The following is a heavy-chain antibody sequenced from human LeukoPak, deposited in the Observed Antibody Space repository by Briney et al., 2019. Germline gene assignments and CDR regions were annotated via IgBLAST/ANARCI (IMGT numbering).Heavy chain of an antibody. Sequence: GASVKVSCKVSGYTLTELSMHWVRQAPGKGLGWMGGFDPEDGETIYAQKFQGRVTMTEDTSTDTAYMELSSLRSEDTAVYYCATVGITMVRGVLYYYYYGMDVWGQGTTVTVSS. CDR2: FDPEDGET. J-gene: IGHJ6*02. D-gene: IGHD3-10*01. V-gene: IGHV1-24*01. CDR1: GYTLTELS. CDR3: ATVGITMVRGVLYYYYYGMDV.